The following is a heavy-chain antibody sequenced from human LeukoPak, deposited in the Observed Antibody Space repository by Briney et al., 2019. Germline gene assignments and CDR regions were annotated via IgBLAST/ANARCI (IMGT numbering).Heavy chain of an antibody. J-gene: IGHJ5*02. V-gene: IGHV4-34*01. D-gene: IGHD1/OR15-1a*01. Sequence: NPSETLSLTCNVSGTSFTHYYWSWIRQTPEKGLEWIGQINHSGDTSYNPSLRSRVTLSVDSSKNQFSLKVTSVTAADTGVYYCARGPGTVGLSPWCQGTLVTVSS. CDR1: GTSFTHYY. CDR2: INHSGDT. CDR3: ARGPGTVGLSP.